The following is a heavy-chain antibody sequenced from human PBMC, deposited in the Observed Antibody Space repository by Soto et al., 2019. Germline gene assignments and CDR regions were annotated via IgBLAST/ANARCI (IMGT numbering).Heavy chain of an antibody. J-gene: IGHJ3*01. D-gene: IGHD2-15*01. CDR1: GGSVSSYY. CDR2: TFYSGST. V-gene: IGHV4-59*02. CDR3: ASGSASSTSHAFDF. Sequence: QVQLQGSGPGLVKPSETLSLTCTVFGGSVSSYYWTWIRQPPGKGLEWIGYTFYSGSTNYNPSLSSRVAMSVHTSKTQVSLKLNAVTAADTAVYYCASGSASSTSHAFDFWDRGTMVTVSS.